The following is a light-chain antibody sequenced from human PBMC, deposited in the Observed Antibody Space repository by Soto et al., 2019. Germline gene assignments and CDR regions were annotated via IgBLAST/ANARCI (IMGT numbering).Light chain of an antibody. J-gene: IGKJ1*01. CDR3: QQRSNCPVT. Sequence: EIVLTQSPGTLSLSPGERATLSCRASQSVSSYLAWYQQKPGQAPRLLIYDASTRATGISARFSGSRSGTDFTLTISSLEPEDFAVYYCQQRSNCPVTFGQGTKVEVK. CDR1: QSVSSY. CDR2: DAS. V-gene: IGKV3-11*01.